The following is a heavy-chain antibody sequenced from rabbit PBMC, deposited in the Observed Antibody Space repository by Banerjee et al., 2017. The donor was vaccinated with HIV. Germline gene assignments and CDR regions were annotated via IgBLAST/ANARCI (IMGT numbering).Heavy chain of an antibody. J-gene: IGHJ4*01. CDR2: IYNGDGST. D-gene: IGHD4-1*01. V-gene: IGHV1S47*01. Sequence: EESGGDLVKPGASLTLTCTASGFDFSSNAMCWVRQAPGKGLEWIACIYNGDGSTYYASWVNGRFTISRSTSLNTVTLQMTSLTAADTATYFCARDLAGVIGWNFGLWGPGTLVTVS. CDR3: ARDLAGVIGWNFGL. CDR1: GFDFSSNA.